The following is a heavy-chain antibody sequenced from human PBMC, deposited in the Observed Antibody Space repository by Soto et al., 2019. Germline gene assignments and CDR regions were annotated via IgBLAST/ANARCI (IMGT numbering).Heavy chain of an antibody. J-gene: IGHJ4*02. CDR2: ITATGGAT. V-gene: IGHV3-23*01. D-gene: IGHD6-19*01. CDR1: GFTFSSYA. CDR3: ANMRYSSGWPFAY. Sequence: GGSLRLSCAASGFTFSSYAMSWVRQAPGKGLEWVSTITATGGATYYADSVKGRFTISRDNSKNTLYLHMNSLRAEDTAIYYCANMRYSSGWPFAYWGQGTLVTVSS.